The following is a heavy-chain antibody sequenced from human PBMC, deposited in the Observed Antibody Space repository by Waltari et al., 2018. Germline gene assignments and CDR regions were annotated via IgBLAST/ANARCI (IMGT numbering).Heavy chain of an antibody. V-gene: IGHV3-48*03. CDR3: ARERNTFIPFDY. Sequence: EVQLVQSGGGLVQPGGSLRLSCAASEFIFSNYEMHWIRQAPGKGLEWVSYISSRGTTIYYADSVKGRFTISRDNAKKSLYLQMKGLRAKDTAVYYCARERNTFIPFDYWGQGALVTVSS. CDR1: EFIFSNYE. CDR2: ISSRGTTI. J-gene: IGHJ4*02. D-gene: IGHD2-21*01.